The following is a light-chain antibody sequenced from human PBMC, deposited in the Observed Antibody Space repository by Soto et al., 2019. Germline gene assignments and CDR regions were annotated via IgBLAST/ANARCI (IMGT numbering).Light chain of an antibody. V-gene: IGKV1-9*01. CDR1: QGISSY. Sequence: DIQLTQSPSFLSASVGDRVTITCRASQGISSYLAWYQQKPGKAPKLLIFAASTLHSGVPSRFSGSGSGTEFTLTISSLQPEDCATYYCQQLHSYPLTFGGGNKVEMK. J-gene: IGKJ4*01. CDR3: QQLHSYPLT. CDR2: AAS.